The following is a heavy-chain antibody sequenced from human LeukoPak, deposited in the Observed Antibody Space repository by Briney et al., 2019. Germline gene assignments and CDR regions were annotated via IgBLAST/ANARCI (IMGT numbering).Heavy chain of an antibody. Sequence: GGSLRLSCAASGFTVSSNYMSWVRQAPGKGLEWVSVIYSGGSTYYAETVKGRFTIPRDNSKNTLYLQMNSLRAEDTAVYYCAGYVGVLAAFDYWGQGTLVTVSS. CDR2: IYSGGST. J-gene: IGHJ4*02. CDR3: AGYVGVLAAFDY. D-gene: IGHD2-15*01. CDR1: GFTVSSNY. V-gene: IGHV3-53*01.